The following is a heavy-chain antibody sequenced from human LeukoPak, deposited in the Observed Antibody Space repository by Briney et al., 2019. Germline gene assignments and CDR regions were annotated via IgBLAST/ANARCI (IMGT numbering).Heavy chain of an antibody. J-gene: IGHJ4*02. CDR3: ARETPDSSGWD. Sequence: PGRSLRLSCAASGFTFSNYALHWVRQAPGKGLEWVAVISYDGSNKFYADSVRGRFTISRDNSKNTLFLQMNSLRPEDTAVYYCARETPDSSGWDWGQGTLVTVSS. CDR2: ISYDGSNK. V-gene: IGHV3-30*04. CDR1: GFTFSNYA. D-gene: IGHD6-19*01.